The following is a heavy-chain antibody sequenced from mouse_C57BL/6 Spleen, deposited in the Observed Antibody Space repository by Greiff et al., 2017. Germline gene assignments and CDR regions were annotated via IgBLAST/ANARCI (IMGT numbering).Heavy chain of an antibody. Sequence: QVQLKQPGAEPVPPRASAPWHSPSSFSPFPLSFIHFFNHIPVQFLELIGMIHPNSGSTNYNEKFKSKATLTVDKSSSTAYMQLSSLTSEDSAVYYCARSDWDEVYFDYWGQGTTLTVSS. D-gene: IGHD4-1*01. J-gene: IGHJ2*01. CDR2: IHPNSGST. CDR3: ARSDWDEVYFDY. V-gene: IGHV1-64*01. CDR1: FSPFPLSF.